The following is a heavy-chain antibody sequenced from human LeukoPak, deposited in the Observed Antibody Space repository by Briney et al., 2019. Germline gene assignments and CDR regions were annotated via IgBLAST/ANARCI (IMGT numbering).Heavy chain of an antibody. J-gene: IGHJ3*01. D-gene: IGHD7-27*01. CDR1: GFTFSTYG. V-gene: IGHV3-23*01. CDR3: VRDLHWGGFDV. Sequence: GRSLRLSCAASGFTFSTYGMNWVRQAPGKGLEWVSGISPSGDITYYADSVMGRFSISRDNPKSTVSLQMSSLRAEDTALYYCVRDLHWGGFDVWGQGTMVTVSS. CDR2: ISPSGDIT.